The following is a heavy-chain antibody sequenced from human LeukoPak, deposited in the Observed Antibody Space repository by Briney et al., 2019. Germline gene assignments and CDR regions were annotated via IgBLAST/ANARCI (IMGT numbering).Heavy chain of an antibody. Sequence: SGGSLRLSCAASGFTLSNYANHWVRQGPGKGLEWVAVISYDGSHQDYADSVKGRFTISRDNSKNTLYLHMNSLRAEDTAVYYCARGARRGDDYGGFFDYWGQGTLVTVSS. D-gene: IGHD4-23*01. CDR1: GFTLSNYA. J-gene: IGHJ4*02. CDR2: ISYDGSHQ. CDR3: ARGARRGDDYGGFFDY. V-gene: IGHV3-30*04.